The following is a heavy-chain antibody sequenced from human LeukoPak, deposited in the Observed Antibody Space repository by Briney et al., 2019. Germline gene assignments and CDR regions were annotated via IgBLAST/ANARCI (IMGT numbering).Heavy chain of an antibody. Sequence: ASVNVSCKASGYTFTSYGISWVRQAPGQGLEWMGWISAYNGNTNYAQKLQGRVTMTTDTSTSTAYMELRSLRSDDTAVYYCARDLSAVAANKYFQHWGQGTLVTVSS. CDR1: GYTFTSYG. CDR3: ARDLSAVAANKYFQH. D-gene: IGHD6-19*01. J-gene: IGHJ1*01. CDR2: ISAYNGNT. V-gene: IGHV1-18*01.